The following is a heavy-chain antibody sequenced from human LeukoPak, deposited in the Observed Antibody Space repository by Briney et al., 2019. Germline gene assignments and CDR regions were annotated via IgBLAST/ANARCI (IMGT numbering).Heavy chain of an antibody. CDR2: ISGSGGST. Sequence: PGGSLRLSCAASGFTFSSYAMSWVRQAPGKGLEWVSAISGSGGSTYYADSVKGRFTISRDNSKNTLYPQMNSLRAEDTAVYYCAKDRCSNGVGCYYYYMDVWGKGTTVTISS. J-gene: IGHJ6*03. D-gene: IGHD2-8*01. CDR3: AKDRCSNGVGCYYYYMDV. V-gene: IGHV3-23*01. CDR1: GFTFSSYA.